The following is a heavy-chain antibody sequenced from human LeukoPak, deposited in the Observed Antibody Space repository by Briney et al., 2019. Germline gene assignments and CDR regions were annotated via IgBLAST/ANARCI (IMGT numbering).Heavy chain of an antibody. J-gene: IGHJ4*02. CDR2: INHSGST. Sequence: SETLSLTCAVSGGSFSGYYWSSIRQPPGKGLEWIGEINHSGSTNYNPSLKSRVTISVDTSKSQFSLKLSSVTAADTAVYYCARGRYSSGWYGLYYFDYWGQGTLVTVSS. D-gene: IGHD6-19*01. V-gene: IGHV4-34*01. CDR3: ARGRYSSGWYGLYYFDY. CDR1: GGSFSGYY.